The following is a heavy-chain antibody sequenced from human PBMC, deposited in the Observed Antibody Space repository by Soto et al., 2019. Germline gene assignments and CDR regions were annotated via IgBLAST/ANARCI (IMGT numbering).Heavy chain of an antibody. CDR3: ARSGSYDKPGLYGMDV. Sequence: PGGSRRLSCAASGFTFSYYYMSWIRQAPGKGLEWVSYISSSSSYTNYADSVKGRFTISRDNAKNSLYLQMNSLRAEDTAVYYCARSGSYDKPGLYGMDVWGQGTTVTVSS. J-gene: IGHJ6*02. V-gene: IGHV3-11*06. D-gene: IGHD1-26*01. CDR1: GFTFSYYY. CDR2: ISSSSSYT.